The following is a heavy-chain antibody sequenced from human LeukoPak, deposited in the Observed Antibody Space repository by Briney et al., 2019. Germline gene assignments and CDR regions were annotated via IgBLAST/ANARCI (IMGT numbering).Heavy chain of an antibody. D-gene: IGHD3-22*01. CDR1: GFTFSSYW. CDR3: VKDSLYYYDSSGYYDY. Sequence: GGSLRLSCAASGFTFSSYWMHWVRQAPGKGLEYVSAISSNGVSTYYADSVQGRFTISRDNSKNTPYLQMSSLRAEDTAVYYCVKDSLYYYDSSGYYDYWGQGTLVTVSS. CDR2: ISSNGVST. V-gene: IGHV3-64D*06. J-gene: IGHJ4*02.